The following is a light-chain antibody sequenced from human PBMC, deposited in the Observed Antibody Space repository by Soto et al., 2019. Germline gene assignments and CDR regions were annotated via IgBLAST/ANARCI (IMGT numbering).Light chain of an antibody. V-gene: IGKV3-20*01. CDR1: QSVSNNY. J-gene: IGKJ1*01. CDR3: QQYGSSCT. CDR2: GAS. Sequence: EIVLTQSPGTLSLSPGERATLSCRASQSVSNNYLAWYQQQPGQAPRLLIYGASNRATGIPDRFSGSGSGRALTLTISRLEPEDFAVYYCQQYGSSCTFGQGTKVDIK.